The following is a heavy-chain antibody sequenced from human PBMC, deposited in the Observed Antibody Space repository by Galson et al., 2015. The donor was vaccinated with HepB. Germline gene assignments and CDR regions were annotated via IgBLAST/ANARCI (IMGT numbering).Heavy chain of an antibody. CDR1: GRFFSAYG. Sequence: SVKVSCKAAGRFFSAYGISWVRQAPGQGLEWMGGIIAVFGTTHYAQKFQGRVTITADKSTSTVYMELGSLRSEDTAVYYCARDGTYYGYYFDYWGQGTLVTVSS. CDR2: IIAVFGTT. J-gene: IGHJ4*02. V-gene: IGHV1-69*06. D-gene: IGHD3-10*01. CDR3: ARDGTYYGYYFDY.